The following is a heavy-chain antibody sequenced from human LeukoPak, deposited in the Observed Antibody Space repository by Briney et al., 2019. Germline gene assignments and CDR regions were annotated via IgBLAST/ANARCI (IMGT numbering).Heavy chain of an antibody. CDR2: ISAYNGNT. D-gene: IGHD4-17*01. V-gene: IGHV1-18*04. CDR1: GYTFTGYY. J-gene: IGHJ4*02. CDR3: ARGGAGLRLVYFDY. Sequence: ASVKVSCKASGYTFTGYYMHWVRQAPGQGLEWMGWISAYNGNTNYAQKFQGRVTMTTDTSTSTAYMELRSLRSDDTAVYYCARGGAGLRLVYFDYWGQGTLVTVSS.